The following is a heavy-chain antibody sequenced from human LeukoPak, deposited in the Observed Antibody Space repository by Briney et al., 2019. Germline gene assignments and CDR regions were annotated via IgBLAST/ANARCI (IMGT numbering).Heavy chain of an antibody. CDR3: AQDVPIERVPGVGPGS. Sequence: PGGSLRLSCAASGFTVSSNYMRWVRQAPGKGLEWVSVIYTGGSTYYADSVKGRFTISRDNSKNTVYLQMSSLRTEDTAVYFCAQDVPIERVPGVGPGSWGQGTLVTVSS. J-gene: IGHJ5*02. V-gene: IGHV3-53*05. CDR1: GFTVSSNY. D-gene: IGHD2-8*01. CDR2: IYTGGST.